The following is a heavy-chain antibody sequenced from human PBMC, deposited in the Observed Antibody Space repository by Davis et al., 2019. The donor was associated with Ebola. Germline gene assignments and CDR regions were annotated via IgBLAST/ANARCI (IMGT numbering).Heavy chain of an antibody. CDR3: ASYDFWSGLVDY. Sequence: SETLSLTCAVSGGSISSSNWWSWVRQPPGKGLEWIGEINHSGSTNYNPSLKSRVTISVDTSKNQFSLKLSSVTAADTAVYYCASYDFWSGLVDYWGQGTLVTVSS. CDR1: GGSISSSNW. J-gene: IGHJ4*02. V-gene: IGHV4-4*02. CDR2: INHSGST. D-gene: IGHD3-3*01.